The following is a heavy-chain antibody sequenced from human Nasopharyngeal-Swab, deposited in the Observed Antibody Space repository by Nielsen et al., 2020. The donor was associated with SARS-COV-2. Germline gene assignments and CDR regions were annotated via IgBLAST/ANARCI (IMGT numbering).Heavy chain of an antibody. CDR2: IFSNDEK. V-gene: IGHV2-26*01. CDR3: ARMRSSWSLDY. Sequence: RQAPGKALEWLAHIFSNDEKSYSTSLKSRLTISKDTSKSQVVPTMTNMDPVDTATYYCARMRSSWSLDYWGQGTLVTVSS. D-gene: IGHD6-13*01. J-gene: IGHJ4*02.